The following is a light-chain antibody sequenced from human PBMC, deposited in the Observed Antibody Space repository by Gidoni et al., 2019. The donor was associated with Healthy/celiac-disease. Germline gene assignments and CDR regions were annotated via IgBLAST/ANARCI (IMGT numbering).Light chain of an antibody. CDR2: GAS. V-gene: IGKV3-20*01. CDR3: QQYGSSPLT. J-gene: IGKJ4*01. CDR1: QSVGSSY. Sequence: ELVLTQSPGTRSLSPGDSATLSCRASQSVGSSYLAWYQQKPGKAPRLLIYGASSRATGIPDRFSGSGSGTDFTLTISRLEPEDFAVYYCQQYGSSPLTFGGGTKVEIK.